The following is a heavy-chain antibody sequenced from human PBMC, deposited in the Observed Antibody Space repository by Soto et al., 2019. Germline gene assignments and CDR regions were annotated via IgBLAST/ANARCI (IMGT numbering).Heavy chain of an antibody. CDR1: GYTFTSYY. V-gene: IGHV1-46*01. CDR3: AKMGYYFDY. CDR2: INPSGGST. D-gene: IGHD2-8*01. Sequence: ASVKVSCKASGYTFTSYYMHWVRQAPGQGLEWMGIINPSGGSTSYAQKFQGRVTMTRDNSKNTLYLQMNSLRAEDTAVYYCAKMGYYFDYWGQGTLVTVSS. J-gene: IGHJ4*02.